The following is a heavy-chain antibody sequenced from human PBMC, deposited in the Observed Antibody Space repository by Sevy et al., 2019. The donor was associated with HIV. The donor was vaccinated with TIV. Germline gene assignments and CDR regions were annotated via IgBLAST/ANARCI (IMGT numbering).Heavy chain of an antibody. CDR1: GFSFSGSD. CDR3: VRGLQTHCDRTACPLDH. V-gene: IGHV3-13*01. J-gene: IGHJ5*02. D-gene: IGHD2-21*01. CDR2: IGTLVDT. Sequence: GGSLRLSCAGYGFSFSGSDMHWVRQPTGKGLEWISSIGTLVDTFYADSLKGRFTISRDKAKSSLYLEMSSLSAGDTALYYCVRGLQTHCDRTACPLDHWGQGTLVTVSS.